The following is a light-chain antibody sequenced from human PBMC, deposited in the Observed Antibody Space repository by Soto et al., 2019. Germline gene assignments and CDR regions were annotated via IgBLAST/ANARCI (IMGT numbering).Light chain of an antibody. CDR1: QSVSSSSY. CDR3: QEYGSSRT. CDR2: GAS. V-gene: IGKV3-20*01. Sequence: EIVLTQSPGTLSLCPGESATLSCRASQSVSSSSYLAWYQQKPGQAPRLLIYGASSRATGIPDRFSGSGSGTDFTLTIGRLEPEDSAVYYCQEYGSSRTFGQGTKV. J-gene: IGKJ1*01.